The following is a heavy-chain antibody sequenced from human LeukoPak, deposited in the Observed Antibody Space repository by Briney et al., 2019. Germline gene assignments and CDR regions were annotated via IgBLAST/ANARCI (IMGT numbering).Heavy chain of an antibody. D-gene: IGHD2-2*01. CDR1: GFTFSIYT. V-gene: IGHV3-30*01. CDR2: ISNNGGYI. J-gene: IGHJ4*02. Sequence: GGSLRLSCADSGFTFSIYTMHWFRQAPGTGLEWVAVISNNGGYISYVDSVRGRFTISRDNSKNTLYLQMDSLRAEDTAVYYCARERASCYFDYWGPGTLVTVSS. CDR3: ARERASCYFDY.